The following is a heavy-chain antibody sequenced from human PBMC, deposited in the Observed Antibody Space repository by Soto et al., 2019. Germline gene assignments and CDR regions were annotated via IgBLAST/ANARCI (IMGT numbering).Heavy chain of an antibody. D-gene: IGHD6-6*01. J-gene: IGHJ6*02. CDR2: IRSKAYGGTT. CDR3: TRDSIAARPLFYYYYGMDV. CDR1: GFTFGDYA. V-gene: IGHV3-49*03. Sequence: GGSLSLSYTASGFTFGDYAMSWFRQAPGKGLEWVGFIRSKAYGGTTEYAASVKGRFTISRDDSKSIAYLQMNSLKTEDTAVYYCTRDSIAARPLFYYYYGMDVWGQGTTVTVSS.